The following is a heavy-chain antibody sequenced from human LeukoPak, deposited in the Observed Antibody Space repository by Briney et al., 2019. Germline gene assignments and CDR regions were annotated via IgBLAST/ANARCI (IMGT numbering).Heavy chain of an antibody. J-gene: IGHJ6*03. V-gene: IGHV3-53*01. Sequence: GGSLRLSCAASGFTFSSHGMSWVRQAPGKGLEWVSVTYSNGRTYYADSVKGRFTISRDISKNTLYLQMNSLRAEDTAVYYCARVLSGRGSLYDYYYYMDVWGKGTTVTISS. CDR2: TYSNGRT. D-gene: IGHD3-10*01. CDR1: GFTFSSHG. CDR3: ARVLSGRGSLYDYYYYMDV.